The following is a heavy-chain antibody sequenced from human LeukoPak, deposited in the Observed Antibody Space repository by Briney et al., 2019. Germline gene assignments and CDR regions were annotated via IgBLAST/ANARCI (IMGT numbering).Heavy chain of an antibody. J-gene: IGHJ6*02. Sequence: ASVKVSCKASGYTFTSYGISWVRQAPGQGLEWMGWISAYNGNTNYAQKLQGRVTMTTDTSRSTAYMELSSLRSEDTAVYYCARYCSGGSCYSDSSGSYYYYGMDVWGQGTTVTVSS. D-gene: IGHD2-15*01. V-gene: IGHV1-18*01. CDR1: GYTFTSYG. CDR3: ARYCSGGSCYSDSSGSYYYYGMDV. CDR2: ISAYNGNT.